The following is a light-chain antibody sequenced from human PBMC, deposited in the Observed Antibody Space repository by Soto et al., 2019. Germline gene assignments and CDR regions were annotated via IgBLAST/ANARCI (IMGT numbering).Light chain of an antibody. Sequence: EILLTQSPGTLSLSPGERATLSCRASQSVSSISLAWYQQKPGQAPRLLIYAASSRATGIPDRFRGSGSGTDFTLTIRRLEPEDSAVCYCQQNGGSPTFGGGTKVEIK. CDR1: QSVSSIS. V-gene: IGKV3-20*01. CDR3: QQNGGSPT. J-gene: IGKJ4*01. CDR2: AAS.